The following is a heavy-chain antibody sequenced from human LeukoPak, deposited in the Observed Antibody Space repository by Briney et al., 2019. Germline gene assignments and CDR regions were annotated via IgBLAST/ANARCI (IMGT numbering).Heavy chain of an antibody. CDR2: ICSSGSTK. D-gene: IGHD1-26*01. CDR3: ARLGSYRGTSMAYFDL. CDR1: GFTFRSYE. J-gene: IGHJ2*01. Sequence: GGSLRLSCAASGFTFRSYEMNWVRQAPGKGLEWVSYICSSGSTKTYADSVKGLFTISRANAKDSLYLQMNSLRAEDTAVYYCARLGSYRGTSMAYFDLWGRGTLVTVSS. V-gene: IGHV3-48*03.